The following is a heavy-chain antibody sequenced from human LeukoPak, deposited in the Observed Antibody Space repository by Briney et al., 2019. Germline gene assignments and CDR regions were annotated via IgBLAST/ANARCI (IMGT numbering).Heavy chain of an antibody. CDR2: IIPIFGTA. CDR1: GGTFSSYA. CDR3: ASSHIVVVPAAIGWFDP. D-gene: IGHD2-2*01. J-gene: IGHJ5*02. V-gene: IGHV1-69*05. Sequence: SVKVSCKASGGTFSSYAINWVRQAPGQGLEWMGGIIPIFGTANYAQKFQGRVTITTDESTSTAYMELSSLRSEDTAVYYCASSHIVVVPAAIGWFDPWGQGTLVTVSS.